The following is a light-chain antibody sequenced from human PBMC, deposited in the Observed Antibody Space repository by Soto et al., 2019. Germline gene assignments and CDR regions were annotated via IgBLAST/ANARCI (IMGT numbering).Light chain of an antibody. CDR3: QQSYTTPRT. Sequence: DIQITHSPSSLSASVGDIVTITCRASHYISTYLNWYRQKSGKAPEVLIYSASTLQSGVPSRFSGRGSGTDFTLTIIGLQYEDFATYYCQQSYTTPRTFGAGTKVDIK. V-gene: IGKV1-39*01. J-gene: IGKJ4*02. CDR2: SAS. CDR1: HYISTY.